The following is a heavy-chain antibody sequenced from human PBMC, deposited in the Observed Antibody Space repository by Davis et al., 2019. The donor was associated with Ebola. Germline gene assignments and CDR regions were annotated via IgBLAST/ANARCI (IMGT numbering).Heavy chain of an antibody. J-gene: IGHJ4*02. CDR3: ARHRPFGDYAIDY. D-gene: IGHD4-17*01. CDR2: IYPGDSDT. V-gene: IGHV5-51*01. Sequence: GESLKISCKGSGYSFSTNWIGWVRQMPGKGLEWMGIIYPGDSDTRYSPSFQGQVTISTDKSINTAFLQWSSLKASDTAMYYCARHRPFGDYAIDYWGQGTLVTVSS. CDR1: GYSFSTNW.